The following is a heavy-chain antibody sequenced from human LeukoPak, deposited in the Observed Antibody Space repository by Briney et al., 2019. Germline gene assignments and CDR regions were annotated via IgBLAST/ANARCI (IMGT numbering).Heavy chain of an antibody. CDR1: GGSFSGYY. CDR3: ARSRDWPSVNWFDP. V-gene: IGHV4-34*01. CDR2: IKHSGST. Sequence: SETLSLTCAVYGGSFSGYYWSWIRQPPGEGLEWIGEIKHSGSTNYNPSLKSRVTISVDTSENKFSLKLSSVPAADTAVYYCARSRDWPSVNWFDPWGQGTLVTVSS. D-gene: IGHD3/OR15-3a*01. J-gene: IGHJ5*02.